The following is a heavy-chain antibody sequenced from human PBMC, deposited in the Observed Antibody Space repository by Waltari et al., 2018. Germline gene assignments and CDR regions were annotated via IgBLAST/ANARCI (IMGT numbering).Heavy chain of an antibody. J-gene: IGHJ4*02. V-gene: IGHV1-69*05. CDR1: GGTFSSYA. Sequence: QVQLVQSGAEVKKPGSSVKVSCKASGGTFSSYAISWVRQAPGLGLEWMGGIIPIFGTANYAQKFQGRVTITTDESTRTAYMELRSLRSDDTAVYYCGRDRGVDTVWFWGQGTLVTVSS. CDR2: IIPIFGTA. CDR3: GRDRGVDTVWF. D-gene: IGHD5-18*01.